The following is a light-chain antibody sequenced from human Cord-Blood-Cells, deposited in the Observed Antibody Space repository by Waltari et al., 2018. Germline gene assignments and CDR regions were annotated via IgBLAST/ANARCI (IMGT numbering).Light chain of an antibody. V-gene: IGKV3-11*01. CDR2: DAS. J-gene: IGKJ4*01. CDR1: QSVSSY. Sequence: EIVLTQSPAPLSLSPGERATLSCRASQSVSSYLAWYQQKPGQAPRLLIYDASNRATGIPARFSGSGSGTDFTLPISSLEPEDFAVYYCQQRSNWPPTFGGGTKVEIK. CDR3: QQRSNWPPT.